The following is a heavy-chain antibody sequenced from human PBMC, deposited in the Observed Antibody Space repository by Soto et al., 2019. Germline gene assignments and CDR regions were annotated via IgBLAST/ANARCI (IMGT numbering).Heavy chain of an antibody. CDR3: ARAILGRNLYVYYYYYYGMDV. D-gene: IGHD3-16*01. CDR1: GYTFTSYD. J-gene: IGHJ6*02. Sequence: QVQLVQSGAEVKKPGASVKVSCKASGYTFTSYDINWVRQATGQGLEWMGWMNPNSGNTGYAQKFQGRVTMTRNTSISTAYMELSSLRSEDTAVYYCARAILGRNLYVYYYYYYGMDVWGQGTTVTVSS. CDR2: MNPNSGNT. V-gene: IGHV1-8*01.